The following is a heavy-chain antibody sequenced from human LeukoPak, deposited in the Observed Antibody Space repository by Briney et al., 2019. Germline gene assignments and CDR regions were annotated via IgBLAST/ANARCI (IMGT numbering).Heavy chain of an antibody. CDR3: ARIHGRPPKVAFDI. V-gene: IGHV4-39*07. CDR1: GGSISSSSYY. Sequence: PSETLSLTCTVSGGSISSSSYYWGWIRQPPGKGLEWIGGIYYSGTTYYNPSLKSRVTISVDTSKNQFSLKLSSVTAADTAVYYCARIHGRPPKVAFDIWGQGTMVTVSS. CDR2: IYYSGTT. J-gene: IGHJ3*02. D-gene: IGHD2-15*01.